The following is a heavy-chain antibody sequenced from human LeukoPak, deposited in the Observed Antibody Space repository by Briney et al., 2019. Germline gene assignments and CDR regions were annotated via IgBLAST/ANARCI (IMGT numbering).Heavy chain of an antibody. J-gene: IGHJ4*02. D-gene: IGHD3-22*01. Sequence: GGSLRLSCAASGFTFGSYAMSWVRQAPGKGLEWVSGISDSGGRTDYADSVKGRFTISRDNSENTLYLQMNSLRAEDTAVYYCAKEMYYERDGYYGDYWGQGTLVTVSS. V-gene: IGHV3-23*01. CDR1: GFTFGSYA. CDR3: AKEMYYERDGYYGDY. CDR2: ISDSGGRT.